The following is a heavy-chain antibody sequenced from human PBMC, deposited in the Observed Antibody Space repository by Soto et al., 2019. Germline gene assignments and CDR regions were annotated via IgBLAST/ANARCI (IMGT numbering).Heavy chain of an antibody. CDR3: ASSPHKDSRPDY. V-gene: IGHV3-7*03. Sequence: GGSLRLSCAASGFTFSSYWMSWVRQAPGRGLEWMANIKYDGSEKYYVDSVKGRLTISRDNAKNSLYLQMNSLGAEDTAVYYCASSPHKDSRPDYWGQGTLVTVSS. CDR1: GFTFSSYW. D-gene: IGHD3-22*01. CDR2: IKYDGSEK. J-gene: IGHJ4*02.